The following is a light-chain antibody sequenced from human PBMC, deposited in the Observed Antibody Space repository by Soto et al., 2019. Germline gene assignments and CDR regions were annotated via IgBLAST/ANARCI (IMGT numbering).Light chain of an antibody. J-gene: IGKJ1*01. CDR3: QKYFSAPWT. CDR2: AAS. Sequence: DIQMTQSPSSLSASVGDRVTITCRASQVIRNSLAWYQQKPGKVPKLLIYAASTLQSGVPSRFSGSGSGTDFTLTISSLQPEDVATYYCQKYFSAPWTFGQGTKVEVK. CDR1: QVIRNS. V-gene: IGKV1-27*01.